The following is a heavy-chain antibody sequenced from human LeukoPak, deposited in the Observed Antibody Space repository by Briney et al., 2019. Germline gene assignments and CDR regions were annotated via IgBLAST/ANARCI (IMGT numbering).Heavy chain of an antibody. Sequence: ALVRVSCKASGYTFTGYYMYWVRQALGQGLEWMGWINPNSGGTNYAQKFQGRVTMTRDTSISTAYMELSRLRSDDTAVYYCARLLENDYWGQGTLVTVSS. CDR1: GYTFTGYY. V-gene: IGHV1-2*02. CDR3: ARLLENDY. J-gene: IGHJ4*02. D-gene: IGHD2-15*01. CDR2: INPNSGGT.